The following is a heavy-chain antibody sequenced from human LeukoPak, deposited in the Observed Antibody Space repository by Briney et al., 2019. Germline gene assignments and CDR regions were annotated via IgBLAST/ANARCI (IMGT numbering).Heavy chain of an antibody. CDR3: ARGSYYDTSGHYAF. CDR2: ISGSGGST. Sequence: GGSLRLSCAASGFTFSSYAMSWVRQAPGKGLEWVSAISGSGGSTYYADSLKGRFTISRDNANNSLYLQMNSLRVEDTALYYCARGSYYDTSGHYAFWGQGTLVTVSS. J-gene: IGHJ4*02. V-gene: IGHV3-23*01. CDR1: GFTFSSYA. D-gene: IGHD3-22*01.